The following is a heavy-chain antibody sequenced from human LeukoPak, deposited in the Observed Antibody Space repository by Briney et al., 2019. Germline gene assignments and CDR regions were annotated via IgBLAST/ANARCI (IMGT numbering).Heavy chain of an antibody. J-gene: IGHJ4*02. CDR2: INPNSGGT. Sequence: ASVKVSCKASGYTFTGYYMHWVRQAPGQGLEWMGWINPNSGGTNYAQKFQGRVTMTRDTSISTAYMELSRLISDDTAVYYCARGQYYDFWSDYWGQGTLVTVSS. V-gene: IGHV1-2*02. D-gene: IGHD3-3*01. CDR3: ARGQYYDFWSDY. CDR1: GYTFTGYY.